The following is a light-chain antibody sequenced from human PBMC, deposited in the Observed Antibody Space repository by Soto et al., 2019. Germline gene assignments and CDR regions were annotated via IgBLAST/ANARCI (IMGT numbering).Light chain of an antibody. CDR3: HQYNSYSPYT. CDR1: QSISSW. Sequence: DIQMTQSPSTLSASVGDRVTITCRASQSISSWLAWYQQKPGKAPKLLIYDASSLESGVPSRFSGSGSGTEFTLTISSRQPDDFATYYCHQYNSYSPYTFGQGTKLEIK. V-gene: IGKV1-5*01. J-gene: IGKJ2*01. CDR2: DAS.